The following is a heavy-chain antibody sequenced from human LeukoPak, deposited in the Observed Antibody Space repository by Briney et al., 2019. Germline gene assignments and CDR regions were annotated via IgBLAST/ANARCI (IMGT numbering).Heavy chain of an antibody. CDR2: INTDGSTT. CDR1: GFTFTNYW. Sequence: GGSLRLSCVATGFTFTNYWIDSVRQAPGKGLVWVSRINTDGSTTSYADSVKGRFTISRDNAKNTLYLQMNSLRAEDTAVYYCAYPPGNSVTPPGSSWGQGTLVTVSS. CDR3: AYPPGNSVTPPGSS. V-gene: IGHV3-74*01. J-gene: IGHJ5*02. D-gene: IGHD5-18*01.